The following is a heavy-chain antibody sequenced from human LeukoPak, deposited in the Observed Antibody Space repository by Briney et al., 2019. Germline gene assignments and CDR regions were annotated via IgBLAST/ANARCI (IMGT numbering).Heavy chain of an antibody. CDR3: ARDHIVVVTAIHAFDI. CDR1: GGSISSYY. D-gene: IGHD2-21*02. V-gene: IGHV4-34*01. CDR2: INYSGST. Sequence: SETLSLTCTVSGGSISSYYWSWIRQPPGKGLEWIGEINYSGSTNYNPSLKSRVTISVDTSKNQFSLKLSSVTAADTAVYYCARDHIVVVTAIHAFDIWGQGTMVTVSS. J-gene: IGHJ3*02.